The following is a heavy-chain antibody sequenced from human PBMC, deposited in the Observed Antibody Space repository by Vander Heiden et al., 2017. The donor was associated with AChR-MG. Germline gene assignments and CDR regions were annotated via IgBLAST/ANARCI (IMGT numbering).Heavy chain of an antibody. D-gene: IGHD2-21*02. J-gene: IGHJ4*02. V-gene: IGHV4-34*02. CDR1: CGPSSGHY. CDR2: NDPSGNA. Sequence: QVHLQQRGAGLLKPSETLSLTRAVYCGPSSGHYWNWIRQPPGKGLEWIGENDPSGNANDNPYFKGRVTMSIVTSKTHFYLSISSETGADTAVCYCARDTHGDCNYGGQGTLVTVSS. CDR3: ARDTHGDCNY.